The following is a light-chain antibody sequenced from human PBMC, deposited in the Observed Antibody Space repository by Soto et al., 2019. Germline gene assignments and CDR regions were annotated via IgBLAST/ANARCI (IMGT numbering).Light chain of an antibody. Sequence: QSVLTQPRSVSLSPGQSVTISCSGTSSDVGGYNYVSWYQQHPGKAPKLMIYDVSQRPSGVPDRFSGSKSGNTASLTISGLQSEDEADYYCCSYAGSYTYVFGTGTKVTVL. J-gene: IGLJ1*01. V-gene: IGLV2-11*01. CDR3: CSYAGSYTYV. CDR2: DVS. CDR1: SSDVGGYNY.